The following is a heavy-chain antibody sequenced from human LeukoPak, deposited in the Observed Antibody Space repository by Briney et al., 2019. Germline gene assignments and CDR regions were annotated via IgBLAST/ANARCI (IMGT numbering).Heavy chain of an antibody. Sequence: GGSRRLSCAASGFTFSSYWMSWVRQAPGKGLEWVANIKQDGSEKYYVDSVKGRFTISRDNAKNSLYLQMNSLRAEDTAVYYCAREASVRFLEWLLPNWFDPWGQGTLVTVSS. CDR3: AREASVRFLEWLLPNWFDP. V-gene: IGHV3-7*01. J-gene: IGHJ5*02. D-gene: IGHD3-3*01. CDR2: IKQDGSEK. CDR1: GFTFSSYW.